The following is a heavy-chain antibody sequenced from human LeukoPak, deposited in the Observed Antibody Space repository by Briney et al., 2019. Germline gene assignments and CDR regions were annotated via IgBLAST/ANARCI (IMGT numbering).Heavy chain of an antibody. CDR2: INSDGSST. CDR1: GFTFSNYW. D-gene: IGHD5-18*01. Sequence: WGSLRLSCAASGFTFSNYWTHWVRQAPGKGLVWVSRINSDGSSTTYADSVKGRFTISRDNGQNTLYLQMNSLRAEDTAVYYCAREGRGYIYAFEYWGQGTLVTVSS. CDR3: AREGRGYIYAFEY. V-gene: IGHV3-74*01. J-gene: IGHJ4*02.